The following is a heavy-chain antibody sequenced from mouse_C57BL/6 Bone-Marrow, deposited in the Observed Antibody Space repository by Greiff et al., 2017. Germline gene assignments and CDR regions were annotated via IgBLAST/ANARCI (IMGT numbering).Heavy chain of an antibody. CDR2: IYPGDGDT. D-gene: IGHD1-1*01. CDR1: GYAFSSSW. Sequence: QVQLQQSGPELVKPGATVKISCKASGYAFSSSWMNWVKQRPGKGLEWLGRIYPGDGDTNYNGKFKGKATLTADKSSSTAYMQLSSLTSEDSAVYFCARSHYYYGSSSYFHFDYWGQGTTLTVSS. J-gene: IGHJ2*01. CDR3: ARSHYYYGSSSYFHFDY. V-gene: IGHV1-82*01.